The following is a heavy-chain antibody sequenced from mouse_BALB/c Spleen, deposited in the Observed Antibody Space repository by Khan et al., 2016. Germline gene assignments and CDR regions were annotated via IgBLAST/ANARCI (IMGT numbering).Heavy chain of an antibody. J-gene: IGHJ4*01. Sequence: EVQLQESGPGLVKPSQSLSLTCSVTGCSITSGYYWNWIRQFPGNKLEWMGYMSSDGSNNHNPSLKNRISITRDTSKNQFFLKLNSVTSEDTATYYGARDRQLGHDGMDYWGQGTSVTVSS. CDR2: MSSDGSN. D-gene: IGHD3-2*01. V-gene: IGHV3-6*02. CDR1: GCSITSGYY. CDR3: ARDRQLGHDGMDY.